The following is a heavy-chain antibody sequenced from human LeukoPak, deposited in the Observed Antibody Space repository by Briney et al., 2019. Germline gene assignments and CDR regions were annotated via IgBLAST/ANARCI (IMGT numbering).Heavy chain of an antibody. CDR2: ISGSGDST. CDR1: GFTFSSYA. D-gene: IGHD3-10*01. Sequence: GGSLRLSCVASGFTFSSYAMSWVRQAPGKGLEWVSSISGSGDSTYYADSVKGRFTISGDNSKNTLYLQMNSLRADDTAVYYCAKAYNYDSGSYYQAFDYWGQGTLVTVSS. V-gene: IGHV3-23*01. CDR3: AKAYNYDSGSYYQAFDY. J-gene: IGHJ4*02.